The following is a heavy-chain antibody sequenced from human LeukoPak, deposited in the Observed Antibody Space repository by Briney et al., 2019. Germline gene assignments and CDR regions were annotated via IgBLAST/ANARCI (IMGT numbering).Heavy chain of an antibody. CDR1: GGSISSGGYS. CDR3: AVPRERLELNVVETYFDY. J-gene: IGHJ4*02. V-gene: IGHV4-30-2*01. Sequence: SETLSLTCAVSGGSISSGGYSWSWIRRPPGKGLEWIGYIYHSGSTYYNPSLKSRVTISVDTSKNQFSLKLSSVTAADTAVYYCAVPRERLELNVVETYFDYWGQGTLVTVSS. CDR2: IYHSGST. D-gene: IGHD1-7*01.